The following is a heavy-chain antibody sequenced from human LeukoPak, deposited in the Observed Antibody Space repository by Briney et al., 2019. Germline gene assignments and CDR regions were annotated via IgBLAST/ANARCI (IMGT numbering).Heavy chain of an antibody. CDR1: GFTVTGYY. Sequence: ASVKVSCKASGFTVTGYYMHWVRQAPGQGLDWMVWINPNSGATNYAQKFQGRVTMTRDTSISTVYMELSRLRSDDTAVYYCTRGGPEGSGYSYGSHDYWGQGTLVTVSS. CDR3: TRGGPEGSGYSYGSHDY. J-gene: IGHJ4*02. CDR2: INPNSGAT. D-gene: IGHD5-18*01. V-gene: IGHV1-2*02.